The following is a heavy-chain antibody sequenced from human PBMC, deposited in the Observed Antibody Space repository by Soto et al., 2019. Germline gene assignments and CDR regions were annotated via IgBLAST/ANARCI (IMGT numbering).Heavy chain of an antibody. CDR3: AREVLGYYYYGMDV. J-gene: IGHJ6*02. CDR2: IKQDGSEK. V-gene: IGHV3-7*01. D-gene: IGHD7-27*01. CDR1: GFTFSSYW. Sequence: GGSLRLSCAASGFTFSSYWMSWVRQAPGKGLEWVANIKQDGSEKYYVDSVKGRFTISRDNAKNSLYLQMNSLRAEDTAVYYCAREVLGYYYYGMDVWGQGTTVTVSS.